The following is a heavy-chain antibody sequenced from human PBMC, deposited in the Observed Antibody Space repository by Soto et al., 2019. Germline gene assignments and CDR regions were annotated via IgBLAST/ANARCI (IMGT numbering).Heavy chain of an antibody. CDR2: IWYDGSNK. J-gene: IGHJ1*01. V-gene: IGHV3-33*06. Sequence: GGSLRLSCAASGFTFSSYGMHWVRQAPGKGLEWVAVIWYDGSNKYYADSVKGRFTISRDNSKNTLYLQMNSLRAEDTAVYYCAKDLGFSTLPGGYFQHWGQGTLVTVSS. D-gene: IGHD2-2*01. CDR3: AKDLGFSTLPGGYFQH. CDR1: GFTFSSYG.